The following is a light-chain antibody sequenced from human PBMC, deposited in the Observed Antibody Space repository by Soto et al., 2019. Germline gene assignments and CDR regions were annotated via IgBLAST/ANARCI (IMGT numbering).Light chain of an antibody. J-gene: IGLJ2*01. V-gene: IGLV1-44*01. CDR1: SSNIGGNI. CDR3: AAWDDSLNGVV. Sequence: HSALTQPPSASGTPGQRVTISCSGSSSNIGGNIVNWYQQLPGTAPKLLIFGNDQRPSWVPDRFSGSKSGTSASLAISGLQSEDEANYYCAAWDDSLNGVVFGGGTKVTVL. CDR2: GND.